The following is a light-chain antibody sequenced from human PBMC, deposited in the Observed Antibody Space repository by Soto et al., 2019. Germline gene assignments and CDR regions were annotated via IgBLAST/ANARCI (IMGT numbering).Light chain of an antibody. V-gene: IGKV3-20*01. Sequence: EIVLSQSPGTLSLTPGEGATLSCRASQSVSSSYLAWYQQKPGQTPRLLIYGASSRATGVPDRFSGSGSGRDLALTMSRLEHEGFLVYYWGQYCSAGRVAQGTKVDIK. CDR1: QSVSSSY. J-gene: IGKJ1*01. CDR3: GQYCSAGR. CDR2: GAS.